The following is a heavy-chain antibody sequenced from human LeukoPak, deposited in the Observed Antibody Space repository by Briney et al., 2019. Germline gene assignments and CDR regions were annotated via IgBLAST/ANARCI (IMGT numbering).Heavy chain of an antibody. D-gene: IGHD2-21*02. CDR2: IIPILGIA. CDR3: ARDRCGGDCYSGWFDP. J-gene: IGHJ5*02. CDR1: GGTFSSYA. V-gene: IGHV1-69*04. Sequence: SVKVSCKASGGTFSSYAISWVRQAPGQGLEWMGRIIPILGIANYAQKFQGRVTITADKSTSTAYMELSSLRSEDTAVYYCARDRCGGDCYSGWFDPWGQGTLVTVSS.